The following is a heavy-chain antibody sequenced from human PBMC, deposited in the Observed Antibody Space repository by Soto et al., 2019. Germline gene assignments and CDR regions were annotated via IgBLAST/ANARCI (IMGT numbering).Heavy chain of an antibody. D-gene: IGHD6-13*01. CDR1: GGSISSYY. CDR2: IYYSGST. V-gene: IGHV4-59*01. CDR3: ARVGHSSSWPFVPY. Sequence: KASETLSLTCTVSGGSISSYYWSWIRQPPGKGLEWIGYIYYSGSTNYNPSLKSRVTISVDTSKNQFSLKLSSVTAADTAVYYCARVGHSSSWPFVPYWGQGTLVTVSS. J-gene: IGHJ4*02.